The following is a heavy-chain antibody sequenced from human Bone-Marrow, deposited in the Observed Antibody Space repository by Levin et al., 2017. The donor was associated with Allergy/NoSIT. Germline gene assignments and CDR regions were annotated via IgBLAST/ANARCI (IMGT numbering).Heavy chain of an antibody. CDR3: ARAYSNSSFYGGEGMDV. V-gene: IGHV3-21*01. D-gene: IGHD6-6*01. Sequence: PGGSLRLSCAASGFTFVSYSMNWVRQAPGTGLEWVSSISSAGSYIYYADSVQGRFTISRDNARNSLYLQMDRLRAEDTAVYYCARAYSNSSFYGGEGMDVWGQGTTVTVSS. CDR1: GFTFVSYS. CDR2: ISSAGSYI. J-gene: IGHJ6*02.